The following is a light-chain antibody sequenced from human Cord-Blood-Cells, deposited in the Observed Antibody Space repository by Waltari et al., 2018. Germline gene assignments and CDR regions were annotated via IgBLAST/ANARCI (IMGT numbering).Light chain of an antibody. Sequence: EIVLTQSPATLSLSPGERATLSCRASQCVSRYLAWYQQKPGQAPRLLIYEASNRATGIPARFSGSGSGTDFTRTISSLEPKELAFYYCQQRSNGPAITFGQGTRLEIK. CDR3: QQRSNGPAIT. J-gene: IGKJ5*01. CDR2: EAS. CDR1: QCVSRY. V-gene: IGKV3-11*01.